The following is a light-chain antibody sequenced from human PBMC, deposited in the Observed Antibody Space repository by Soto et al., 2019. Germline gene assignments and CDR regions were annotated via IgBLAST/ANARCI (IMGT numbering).Light chain of an antibody. CDR1: ESVNSRY. CDR3: QQYGDWPGA. J-gene: IGKJ4*01. V-gene: IGKV3-20*01. CDR2: GAS. Sequence: EIVLTQSPGTLSLSPGERATLSCRSSESVNSRYLAWYQQKPGQAPRLLLYGASSRATGIPDRFSGSGSGTEFTLIISSLQSEDFAVYSCQQYGDWPGAFGGGTKVDI.